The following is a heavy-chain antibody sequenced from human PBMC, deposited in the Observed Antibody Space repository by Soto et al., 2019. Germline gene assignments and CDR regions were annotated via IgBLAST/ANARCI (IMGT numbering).Heavy chain of an antibody. CDR3: AKGRITEAGLTP. CDR2: IHYSGST. D-gene: IGHD6-19*01. V-gene: IGHV4-59*12. CDR1: VGSISPYY. Sequence: QVQLQESGPGLVKPSETLSLTCTVSVGSISPYYWTWIRQPPGKGLEWIGNIHYSGSTSYNPSLNGPLAMSVGTSENRLSLELISATAADTAVYYCAKGRITEAGLTPWGQGTLVTVS. J-gene: IGHJ5*02.